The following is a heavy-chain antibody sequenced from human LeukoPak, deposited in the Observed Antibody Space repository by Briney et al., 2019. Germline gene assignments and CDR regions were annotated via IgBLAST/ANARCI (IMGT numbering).Heavy chain of an antibody. CDR2: IYTSGST. CDR1: GGSISSYY. D-gene: IGHD3-22*01. CDR3: ARGGYYYDSSGPYYFDY. V-gene: IGHV4-4*07. J-gene: IGHJ4*02. Sequence: PSETLSLTCPVSGGSISSYYWSWIRPPAGKGLEWIGRIYTSGSTNYNPSLKSRVTMSVDTSKNQFSLKLSSVTAADTAVYYCARGGYYYDSSGPYYFDYWGQGTLVTVSS.